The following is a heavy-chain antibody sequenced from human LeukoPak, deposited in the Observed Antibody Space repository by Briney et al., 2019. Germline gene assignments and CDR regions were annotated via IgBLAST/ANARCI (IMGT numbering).Heavy chain of an antibody. J-gene: IGHJ4*02. V-gene: IGHV4-31*03. D-gene: IGHD3-10*01. Sequence: PSQTLSLTCTVSGGSLSSGGYYWGWIRQHPGTGLEWIGYIYYSGSTYYNPSLKSRVTISVDTSKNQFSLKLSSVTAADTAVYYCASSLGVRGGFDYWGQGTLVTVSS. CDR1: GGSLSSGGYY. CDR3: ASSLGVRGGFDY. CDR2: IYYSGST.